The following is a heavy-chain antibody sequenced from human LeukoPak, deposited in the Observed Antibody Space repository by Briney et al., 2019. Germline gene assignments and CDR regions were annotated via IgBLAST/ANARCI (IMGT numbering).Heavy chain of an antibody. J-gene: IGHJ4*02. D-gene: IGHD2/OR15-2a*01. CDR2: IVIGSGDI. Sequence: SAKVSCKASGFTFTSSTMQWVRQARGQRLEWIGRIVIGSGDINYAQKFQGRVAFTRDMSTSTTYMELSSLRSEDTALYYCAAGDNTFYWGQGTLVTVSS. V-gene: IGHV1-58*02. CDR1: GFTFTSST. CDR3: AAGDNTFY.